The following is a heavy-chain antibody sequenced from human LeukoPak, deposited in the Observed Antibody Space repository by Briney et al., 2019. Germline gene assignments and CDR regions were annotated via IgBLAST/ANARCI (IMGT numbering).Heavy chain of an antibody. V-gene: IGHV3-23*01. CDR1: GFTFSSYA. CDR2: ISGSGGGT. J-gene: IGHJ3*02. D-gene: IGHD2-15*01. Sequence: PGGSLRLSCAASGFTFSSYAMSWVRQAPGKGLEWVSAISGSGGGTYYADSVKGRFTISRDNSKNTLYLQMNSLRAEDTAVYYCAKDRRVAPDAFDIWGQGTMVIVSS. CDR3: AKDRRVAPDAFDI.